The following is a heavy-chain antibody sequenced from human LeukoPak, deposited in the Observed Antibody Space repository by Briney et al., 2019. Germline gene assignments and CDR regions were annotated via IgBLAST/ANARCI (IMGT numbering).Heavy chain of an antibody. J-gene: IGHJ4*02. V-gene: IGHV3-53*01. Sequence: PGGSLRHSCAASGFTVITNDMIWVREAPGKGLEWVSVLYSDGNTKYADSVQGRFTISRDNSKNTLYLEMNSLSPDDTAVYYCARGVEPLAANTLAYWGQGTLVTVSS. CDR1: GFTVITND. CDR2: LYSDGNT. CDR3: ARGVEPLAANTLAY. D-gene: IGHD1-14*01.